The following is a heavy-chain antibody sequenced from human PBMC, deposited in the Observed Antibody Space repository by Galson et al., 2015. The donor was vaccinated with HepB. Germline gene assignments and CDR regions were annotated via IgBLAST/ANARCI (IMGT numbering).Heavy chain of an antibody. CDR3: ARDPPYSSSCMDV. V-gene: IGHV1-2*06. Sequence: SVKASCKASGYTFTGYYMHWVRQAPGQGLEWMGRINPNSGGTNYAQKFQGRVTMTRDTSISTAYMELSRLRSDDTAVYYCARDPPYSSSCMDVWGQGTLVTVSS. D-gene: IGHD6-13*01. CDR1: GYTFTGYY. J-gene: IGHJ4*02. CDR2: INPNSGGT.